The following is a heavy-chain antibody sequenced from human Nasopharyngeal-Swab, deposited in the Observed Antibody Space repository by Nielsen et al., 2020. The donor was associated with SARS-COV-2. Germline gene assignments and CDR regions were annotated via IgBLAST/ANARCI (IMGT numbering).Heavy chain of an antibody. CDR3: ARVPLFHAFDI. CDR1: GGSISSYY. D-gene: IGHD3-3*01. V-gene: IGHV4-59*01. Sequence: SETLSLTCTVSGGSISSYYWSWIRQPPGKGLEWIGYIYYSGSTNYNPSPKSRVTISVDTSENQFSLKLSSVTAADTAVYYCARVPLFHAFDIWGQGTMVTVSS. CDR2: IYYSGST. J-gene: IGHJ3*02.